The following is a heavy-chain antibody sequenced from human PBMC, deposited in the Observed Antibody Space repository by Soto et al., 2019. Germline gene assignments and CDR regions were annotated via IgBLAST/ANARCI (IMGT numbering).Heavy chain of an antibody. V-gene: IGHV4-59*01. D-gene: IGHD3-22*01. CDR3: ARDYYDSSGYYPNYYYYYYGMDV. Sequence: RQPPGKGLEWIGYIYYSGSTNYNPSLKSRVTISVDTSKNQFSLKLSSVTAADTAVYYCARDYYDSSGYYPNYYYYYYGMDVWGQGTTVTVSS. CDR2: IYYSGST. J-gene: IGHJ6*02.